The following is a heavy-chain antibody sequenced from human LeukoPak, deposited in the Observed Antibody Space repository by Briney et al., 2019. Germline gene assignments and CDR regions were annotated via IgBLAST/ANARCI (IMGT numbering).Heavy chain of an antibody. D-gene: IGHD3-22*01. CDR1: GGSISSGGYY. V-gene: IGHV4-31*03. CDR3: ARDGRSYYDSSGYPLAYAFDI. Sequence: SETLSLTCTVSGGSISSGGYYWSWIRQHPGKGLEWIGYIYYSGSTYYNPSLKSRVTISVDTSKNQFSLKLSSVTAADTAVYYCARDGRSYYDSSGYPLAYAFDIRGQGTMVTVSS. CDR2: IYYSGST. J-gene: IGHJ3*02.